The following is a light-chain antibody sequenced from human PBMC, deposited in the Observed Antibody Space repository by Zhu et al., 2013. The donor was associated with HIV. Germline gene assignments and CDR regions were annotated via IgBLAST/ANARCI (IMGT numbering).Light chain of an antibody. Sequence: DIQMTQSPSTLSASVGDRVTITCRASQSIGDGLAWYQQKPREAPKLLVFRASNLESGAPSRFSGSGSETEFALTISSLDPDDFATYYCQQYSTYSRTFGPGTKVEIK. V-gene: IGKV1-5*03. J-gene: IGKJ1*01. CDR2: RAS. CDR1: QSIGDG. CDR3: QQYSTYSRT.